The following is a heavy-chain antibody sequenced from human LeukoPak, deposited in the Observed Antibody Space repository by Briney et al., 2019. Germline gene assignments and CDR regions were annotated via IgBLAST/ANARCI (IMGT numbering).Heavy chain of an antibody. CDR1: GFTFSNYG. V-gene: IGHV3-30*03. CDR3: APGDEIDY. D-gene: IGHD7-27*01. Sequence: GGSLRLSCAASGFTFSNYGRRWVRQAPGKGLEWVAVISNDGNIKLYADSVKGRFTISRDNSKNTVSLQMNSLRAEDTAVYYCAPGDEIDYWGQGTLVTVSS. J-gene: IGHJ4*02. CDR2: ISNDGNIK.